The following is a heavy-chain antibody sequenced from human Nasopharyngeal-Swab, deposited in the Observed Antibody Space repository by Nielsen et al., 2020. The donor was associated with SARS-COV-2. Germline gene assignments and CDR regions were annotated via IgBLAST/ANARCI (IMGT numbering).Heavy chain of an antibody. CDR3: ARQAATVAGTLWYY. J-gene: IGHJ4*02. Sequence: SETLSLTCAVSGGSFSDYNWSWIRQPPGKGLEWIGSIYYSGSTYYNPSLKSRVTISVDTSKNQFSLKLSSVTAADTAVYYCARQAATVAGTLWYYWGQGTLVTVSS. CDR2: IYYSGST. V-gene: IGHV4-39*01. D-gene: IGHD6-19*01. CDR1: GGSFSDYN.